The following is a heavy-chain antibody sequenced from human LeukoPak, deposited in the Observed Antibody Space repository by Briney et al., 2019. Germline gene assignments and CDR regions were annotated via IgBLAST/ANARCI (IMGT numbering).Heavy chain of an antibody. J-gene: IGHJ4*02. CDR1: GFTFSSYS. Sequence: PGGSLRLSCAASGFTFSSYSMNWVRQAPGKGLEWVSSISSSSSYIYYADSVKGRFTISRDNAKNSLYLQMNSLRAEDTAVYYCAGEGHSYAQRWGQGTLVTVSS. V-gene: IGHV3-21*01. CDR3: AGEGHSYAQR. D-gene: IGHD5-18*01. CDR2: ISSSSSYI.